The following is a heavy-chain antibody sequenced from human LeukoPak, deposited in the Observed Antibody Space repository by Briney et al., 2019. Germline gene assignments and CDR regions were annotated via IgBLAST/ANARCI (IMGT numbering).Heavy chain of an antibody. CDR2: ISSSSYI. V-gene: IGHV3-21*01. Sequence: GGSLRLSCAASGFTFSSYSMNWVRQAPGKGLEWVSFISSSSYIYYADSVKGRFTISRDNAKNSLSLQMNSLRAEDTAVYYCARVSSSWYYLDYWGQGTLVTVSS. D-gene: IGHD6-13*01. CDR1: GFTFSSYS. J-gene: IGHJ4*02. CDR3: ARVSSSWYYLDY.